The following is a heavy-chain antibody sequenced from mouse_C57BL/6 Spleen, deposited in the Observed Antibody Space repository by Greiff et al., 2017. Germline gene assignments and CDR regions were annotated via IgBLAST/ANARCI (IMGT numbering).Heavy chain of an antibody. J-gene: IGHJ4*01. CDR1: GFTFSDYG. CDR2: ISSGSSTI. Sequence: EVKLMESGGGLVKPGGSLKLSCAASGFTFSDYGMHWVRQAPEKGLEWVAYISSGSSTIYYADTMKGRFTISRDNAKNTQFLQMTSLRSEDTAMYYCAEGNYAMDYWGQGTSVTVSS. CDR3: AEGNYAMDY. V-gene: IGHV5-17*01.